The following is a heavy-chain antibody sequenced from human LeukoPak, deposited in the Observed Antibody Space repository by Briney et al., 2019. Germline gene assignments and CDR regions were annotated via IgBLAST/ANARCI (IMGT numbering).Heavy chain of an antibody. CDR1: GFTFSSYS. D-gene: IGHD6-19*01. V-gene: IGHV3-21*01. CDR2: ISSSSSYI. CDR3: AREGIAVAGHQVGHYFDY. Sequence: SGGSLRLSCAASGFTFSSYSMNWVRQAPGKGLEWVSSISSSSSYIYYADSVKGRFTISRDNSTNTLYLQMNRLRAEDTAVYYCAREGIAVAGHQVGHYFDYWGQGTLVTVSS. J-gene: IGHJ4*02.